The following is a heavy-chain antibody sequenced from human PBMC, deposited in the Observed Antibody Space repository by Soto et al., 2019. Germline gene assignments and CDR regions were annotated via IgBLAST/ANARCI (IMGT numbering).Heavy chain of an antibody. D-gene: IGHD4-17*01. V-gene: IGHV4-31*03. J-gene: IGHJ4*02. Sequence: SETLSLTCTVSGGSISSGGYYWSWIRQHPGKGLEWIGYIYYSGSTYYNPSLKSRVTISVDTSKNQFSLKLSSVTAADTAVYYCARVSFDGDYGYFDYWGQGTLVTVSS. CDR2: IYYSGST. CDR1: GGSISSGGYY. CDR3: ARVSFDGDYGYFDY.